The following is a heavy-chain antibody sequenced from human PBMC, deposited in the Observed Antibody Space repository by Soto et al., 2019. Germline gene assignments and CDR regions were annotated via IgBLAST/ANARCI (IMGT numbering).Heavy chain of an antibody. J-gene: IGHJ4*02. CDR3: ARGQIFDY. V-gene: IGHV4-59*01. CDR1: GGSISSYY. CDR2: IYYSGST. Sequence: SETLSLTCTVSGGSISSYYCGWIRQPPGKGLEWIGYIYYSGSTNYNPSLKSRVTISVDTSKNQFSLKLSSVTAADTAVYYCARGQIFDYWGQGTLVTVS.